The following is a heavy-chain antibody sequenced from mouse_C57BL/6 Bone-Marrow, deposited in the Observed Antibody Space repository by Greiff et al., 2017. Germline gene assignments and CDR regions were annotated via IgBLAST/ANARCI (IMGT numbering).Heavy chain of an antibody. J-gene: IGHJ3*01. CDR1: GFTFSDYY. CDR3: ARHESAY. Sequence: EVQLVESGGGLVQPGGSLNLSCAASGFTFSDYYMYWVRQTPEKRLEWVAYISNGGGSTYYPDTVKGRFTISRDNAKNTLYLQMSRLKSEDTAMYYCARHESAYWGQGTLVTVSA. CDR2: ISNGGGST. V-gene: IGHV5-12*01.